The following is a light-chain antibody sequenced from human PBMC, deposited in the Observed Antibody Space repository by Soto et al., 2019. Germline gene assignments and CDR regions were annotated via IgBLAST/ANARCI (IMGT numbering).Light chain of an antibody. CDR3: QQRSDWPST. Sequence: EIVLTQSPATLSLSPGDRATLSCRASQTVSSYLAWYQQKPGQAPRLLIYDASSRATGIPARFSGSGSGTDFTLTTPSLETEVLACSDCQQRSDWPSTFGGGTKVEIK. CDR1: QTVSSY. J-gene: IGKJ4*01. V-gene: IGKV3-11*01. CDR2: DAS.